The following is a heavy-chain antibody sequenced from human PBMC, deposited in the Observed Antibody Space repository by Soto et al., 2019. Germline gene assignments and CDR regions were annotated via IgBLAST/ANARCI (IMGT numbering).Heavy chain of an antibody. J-gene: IGHJ4*02. CDR1: GFTFSIYA. CDR2: ISSSSSTI. V-gene: IGHV3-48*02. CDR3: AREAHGVKTYYDSSGYYDY. Sequence: PGGSLRLSCAASGFTFSIYAMSWVRQAPGKGLEWVSYISSSSSTIYYADSVKGRFTISRDNAKNSLYLQMNSLRDEDTAVYYCAREAHGVKTYYDSSGYYDYWGQGTLVTVSS. D-gene: IGHD3-22*01.